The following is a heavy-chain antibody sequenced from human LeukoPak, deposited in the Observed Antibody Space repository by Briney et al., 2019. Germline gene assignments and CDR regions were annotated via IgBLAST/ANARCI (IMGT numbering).Heavy chain of an antibody. D-gene: IGHD3-3*01. Sequence: GGSLRLSCAASGFTFSSYGMHWVRQAPGKGLEWVAVISYDGSNKYYADSVKGRFTISRDNSKNTLYLQMNSLRAEDTAVYYCTTGFWHHEAFDIWGQGTMVTVSS. V-gene: IGHV3-30*03. CDR2: ISYDGSNK. J-gene: IGHJ3*02. CDR1: GFTFSSYG. CDR3: TTGFWHHEAFDI.